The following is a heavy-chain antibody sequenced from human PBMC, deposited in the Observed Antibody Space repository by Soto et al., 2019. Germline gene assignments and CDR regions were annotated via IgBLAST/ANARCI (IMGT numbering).Heavy chain of an antibody. J-gene: IGHJ6*03. D-gene: IGHD6-13*01. CDR1: GYTFTSYD. CDR3: AAVYSSKDDYYMDV. CDR2: MNPNSGNT. V-gene: IGHV1-8*01. Sequence: ASVKVSCKASGYTFTSYDINWVRQATGQGLEWMGWMNPNSGNTGYAQKFQGRVTMTRNTSISTAYMELSSLRSEDTAVYYCAAVYSSKDDYYMDVWGKGTTVTVSS.